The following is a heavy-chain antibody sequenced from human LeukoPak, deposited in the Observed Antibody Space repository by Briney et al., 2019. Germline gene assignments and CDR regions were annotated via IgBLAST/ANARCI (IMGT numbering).Heavy chain of an antibody. V-gene: IGHV4-34*01. CDR2: INHSGST. D-gene: IGHD3-3*01. CDR3: ARGFPPTID. CDR1: GGSFSGYY. J-gene: IGHJ4*02. Sequence: SETLSLTCAVYGGSFSGYYWGWIRQPPGKGLEWIGEINHSGSTNYNPSLKSRVTISVDTSKNQFSLKLSSVTAADTAVYYCARGFPPTIDWGQGTLVTVSS.